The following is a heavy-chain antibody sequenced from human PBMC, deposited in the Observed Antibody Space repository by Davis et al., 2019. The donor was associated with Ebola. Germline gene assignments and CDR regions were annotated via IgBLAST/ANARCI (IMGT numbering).Heavy chain of an antibody. CDR2: VRTKGANYAT. Sequence: GESLKISCAGFGYTFSDSAIHWVRQAPGKGLEWVGRVRTKGANYATAYTASVRGRFTISRDNSKKTLYLQMNSLRAEDTAVYFCAKPATVTTFGPIDYWGQGTLASVSS. CDR1: GYTFSDSA. D-gene: IGHD4-17*01. J-gene: IGHJ4*02. CDR3: AKPATVTTFGPIDY. V-gene: IGHV3-73*01.